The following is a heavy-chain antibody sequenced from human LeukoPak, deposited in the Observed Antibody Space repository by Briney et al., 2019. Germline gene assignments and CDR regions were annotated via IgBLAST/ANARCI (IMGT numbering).Heavy chain of an antibody. Sequence: ASVKVSCKASGYTFTSYYIHWVRQAPGQGLEWMGIINPSVVTTSFAQKFQGRVTMTTDTSTTTAYMELRSLRSDDTAVYFCAKDHPERYSYGTPFDYWGQGTLVTVSS. J-gene: IGHJ4*02. V-gene: IGHV1-46*01. D-gene: IGHD5-18*01. CDR1: GYTFTSYY. CDR2: INPSVVTT. CDR3: AKDHPERYSYGTPFDY.